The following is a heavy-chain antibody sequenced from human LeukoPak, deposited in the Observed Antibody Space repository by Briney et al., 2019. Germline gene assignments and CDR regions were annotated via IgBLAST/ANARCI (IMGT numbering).Heavy chain of an antibody. D-gene: IGHD3-9*01. CDR1: GFTFSSYE. CDR2: ISSSSSYI. CDR3: ARDLNYDILTGYYNP. Sequence: GGSLRLSCAASGFTFSSYEMNWVRQAPGKGLEWVSSISSSSSYIYYADSVKGRFTISRDNAKNSLYLQMNSLRAEDTAVYYCARDLNYDILTGYYNPWGQGTLVTVSS. J-gene: IGHJ5*02. V-gene: IGHV3-21*01.